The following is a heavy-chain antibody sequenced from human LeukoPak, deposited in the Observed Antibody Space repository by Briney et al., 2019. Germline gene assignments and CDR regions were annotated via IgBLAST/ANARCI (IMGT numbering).Heavy chain of an antibody. V-gene: IGHV3-53*05. J-gene: IGHJ4*02. CDR1: GFTVSSNC. CDR3: AKVSGFKITFGGVID. CDR2: IYSGGST. D-gene: IGHD3-16*02. Sequence: PGGSLRLSCAASGFTVSSNCMSWVRQAPGKGLEWVSVIYSGGSTYYADSVKGRFTISRDNSKNTVYLQMNSLRAEDTAVFYCAKVSGFKITFGGVIDWGQGTPVTVSS.